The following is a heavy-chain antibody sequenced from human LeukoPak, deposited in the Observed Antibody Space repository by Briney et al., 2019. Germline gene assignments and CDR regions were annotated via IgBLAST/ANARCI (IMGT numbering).Heavy chain of an antibody. J-gene: IGHJ4*02. CDR2: ISGSGGST. CDR1: GFTFSSYA. CDR3: ASSGDSSGYYPFDY. Sequence: GGSLRLSCAASGFTFSSYAMSWVRQAPGEGLEWVSAISGSGGSTYYADSVKGRFTICRDNSKNTLYLQMDSLRAEDKAVYYCASSGDSSGYYPFDYWGQGTLVTVSS. V-gene: IGHV3-23*01. D-gene: IGHD3-22*01.